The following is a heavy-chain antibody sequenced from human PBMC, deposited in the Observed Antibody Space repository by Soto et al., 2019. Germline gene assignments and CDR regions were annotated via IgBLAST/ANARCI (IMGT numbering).Heavy chain of an antibody. D-gene: IGHD3-16*01. CDR1: GFSFSTYW. Sequence: EVQLVESGGGLVQPGGSLRLSCAASGFSFSTYWMSWVRQAPGRGLQWVANMKADESETHYVDSVKGRFTVSRDNARTSLYLQMNSLRAEDTAVYYCAQGGHIDLCGPGTLVIVSS. V-gene: IGHV3-7*03. CDR2: MKADESET. CDR3: AQGGHIDL. J-gene: IGHJ5*02.